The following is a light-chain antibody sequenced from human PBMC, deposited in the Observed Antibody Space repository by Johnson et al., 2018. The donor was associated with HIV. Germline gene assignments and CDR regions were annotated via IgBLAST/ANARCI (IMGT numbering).Light chain of an antibody. CDR3: GTWDSSLSAGRV. CDR1: SSNIGNNY. CDR2: DNN. J-gene: IGLJ1*01. Sequence: QPVLTQPPSVSAAPGQKVTISCSGSSSNIGNNYVSWYQQLPGTAPKLLIYDNNKRPSGIPDRFSGSKSGTSATLGITGLQTGDAADYYCGTWDSSLSAGRVFGTGTKVTVL. V-gene: IGLV1-51*01.